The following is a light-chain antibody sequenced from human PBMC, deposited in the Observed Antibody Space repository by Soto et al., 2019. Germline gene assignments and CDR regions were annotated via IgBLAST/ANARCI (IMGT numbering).Light chain of an antibody. CDR1: QRITTY. CDR2: AAS. CDR3: QQSYNTPRT. Sequence: DIQMTQSPSTLSASVGDRVTITCRASQRITTYLNWYQQKPGKAPNLLIYAASSLQSGVPSRFSGSGSGTDFTLTISSLQPEDSATYYCQQSYNTPRTFGPGTKLEIK. J-gene: IGKJ2*02. V-gene: IGKV1-39*01.